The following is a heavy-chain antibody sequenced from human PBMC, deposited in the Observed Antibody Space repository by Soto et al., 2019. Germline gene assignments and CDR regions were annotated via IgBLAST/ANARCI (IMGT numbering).Heavy chain of an antibody. Sequence: EVQLVESGGGLIQPGGSLRLSCAASGFTVSSNYMSWVRQAPGKGLEWVSIIYTGGSTYYADFVKGRFTISRDKSKNTLYLQMNSLRAEDTAVYYCAKGMRFGVVVAAGFDPWGQGTLVTVSS. CDR2: IYTGGST. J-gene: IGHJ5*02. V-gene: IGHV3-53*01. CDR3: AKGMRFGVVVAAGFDP. D-gene: IGHD2-15*01. CDR1: GFTVSSNY.